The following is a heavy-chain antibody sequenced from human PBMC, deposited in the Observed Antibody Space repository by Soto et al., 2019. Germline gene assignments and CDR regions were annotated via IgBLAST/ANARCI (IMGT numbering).Heavy chain of an antibody. J-gene: IGHJ4*02. Sequence: ASVKVSCKASGYTFTGYYMHWVRQAPGQGLEWMGWINPNSGGTSYAQKFQGRVTMTRDTSISTAYMELSRLRSDDTAVYYCASRDDGYCSGGSCYSLDYWGQGTLVTVSS. D-gene: IGHD2-15*01. V-gene: IGHV1-2*02. CDR1: GYTFTGYY. CDR2: INPNSGGT. CDR3: ASRDDGYCSGGSCYSLDY.